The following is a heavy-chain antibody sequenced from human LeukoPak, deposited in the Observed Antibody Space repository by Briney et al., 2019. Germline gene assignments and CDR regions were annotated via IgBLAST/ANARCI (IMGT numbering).Heavy chain of an antibody. V-gene: IGHV1-18*01. CDR2: ISAYNGNT. D-gene: IGHD1-1*01. Sequence: ASVKVSCKASGYTFTSYGISWVRQAPGQGLEWMGWISAYNGNTNYAQKLQGRVTMTTDTSTSTAYMELRSLRSDDTAVYYCARVVSTTGTTTGYYYYYMDVWGKGTTVTVSS. J-gene: IGHJ6*03. CDR3: ARVVSTTGTTTGYYYYYMDV. CDR1: GYTFTSYG.